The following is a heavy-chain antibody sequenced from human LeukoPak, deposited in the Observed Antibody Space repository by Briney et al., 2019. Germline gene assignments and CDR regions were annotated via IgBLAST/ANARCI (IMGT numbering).Heavy chain of an antibody. V-gene: IGHV1-8*02. D-gene: IGHD3-10*01. CDR1: GYTFTSYG. Sequence: ASVKVSCKASGYTFTSYGINWVRQATGQGLEWMGWMNPNSGNTGYAQKFQGRVTMTRNISISTAYMELSSLRSEDTAVYYCARGVRFGELALSYWGQGTLVTVSS. CDR3: ARGVRFGELALSY. J-gene: IGHJ4*02. CDR2: MNPNSGNT.